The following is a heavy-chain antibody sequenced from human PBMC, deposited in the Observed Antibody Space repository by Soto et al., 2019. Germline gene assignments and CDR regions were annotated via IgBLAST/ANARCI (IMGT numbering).Heavy chain of an antibody. V-gene: IGHV3-23*01. Sequence: EVQLLQSGGHLVQPGGSLRLSCVASGLTFSTCGMTWVRQAPGKGLEWVSTISGSGGHTYYADSVKGRFTISRDNPKHTLYLQMKTLRVEDTAVYYCGRLSDYDSGHFDYWGQGTLVTASS. CDR3: GRLSDYDSGHFDY. J-gene: IGHJ4*02. D-gene: IGHD5-12*01. CDR2: ISGSGGHT. CDR1: GLTFSTCG.